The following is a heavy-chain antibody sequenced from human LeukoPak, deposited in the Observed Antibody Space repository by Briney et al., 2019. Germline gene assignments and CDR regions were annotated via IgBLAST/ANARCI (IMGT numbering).Heavy chain of an antibody. V-gene: IGHV3-30*18. Sequence: PGRSLRLSCAASGFTFSNYDMHWVRQAPCKGLEWVAVISYDGTNKYYADSVKGRFTISRDNSKHTLHIQMNSLRAEDTAVYYCAKDDRGNEAPFDYWGQGTLVTVSS. CDR1: GFTFSNYD. CDR2: ISYDGTNK. J-gene: IGHJ4*02. CDR3: AKDDRGNEAPFDY.